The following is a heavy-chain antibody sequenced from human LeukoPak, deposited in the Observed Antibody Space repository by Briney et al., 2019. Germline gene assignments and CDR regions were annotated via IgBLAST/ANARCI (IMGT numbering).Heavy chain of an antibody. Sequence: GASVKVSCKASGYTFTSYGISWVRQAPGQGLEWMGWISAYNGNTNYAQKLQGRVTMTTDTSTSTAYMELRSLRSDDTAVYYCAAGRDILTGYPPTDYWGQGTLVTVSS. J-gene: IGHJ4*02. V-gene: IGHV1-18*01. D-gene: IGHD3-9*01. CDR3: AAGRDILTGYPPTDY. CDR1: GYTFTSYG. CDR2: ISAYNGNT.